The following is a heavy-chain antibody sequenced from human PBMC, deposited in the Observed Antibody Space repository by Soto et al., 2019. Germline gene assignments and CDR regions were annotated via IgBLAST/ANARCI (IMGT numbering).Heavy chain of an antibody. V-gene: IGHV1-18*04. CDR2: IGVYNGNT. CDR3: ARDLGTPSGWDFDL. Sequence: VQLVQSGAEVKRPGASVKLYCKASGYPFATYGVSWVRQAPGQGLEWMGWIGVYNGNTNFAQKFQGRVTMTTDSSTSTACLALRRLRSDDTAVYYCARDLGTPSGWDFDLWCQGNGVTVSS. J-gene: IGHJ4*02. CDR1: GYPFATYG. D-gene: IGHD6-19*01.